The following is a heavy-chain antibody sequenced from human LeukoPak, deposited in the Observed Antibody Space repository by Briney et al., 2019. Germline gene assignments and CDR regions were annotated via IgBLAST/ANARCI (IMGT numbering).Heavy chain of an antibody. Sequence: ASVKVSCKASGGTFSSYAISWVRQAPGQGLEWMGGIIPIFGTANYAQKFQGRVTMTRDTSISTAYMELSRLRSDDTAVYYCARFYPSHRDAFDIWGQGTMVAVSS. CDR1: GGTFSSYA. J-gene: IGHJ3*02. V-gene: IGHV1-69*05. CDR2: IIPIFGTA. CDR3: ARFYPSHRDAFDI. D-gene: IGHD2/OR15-2a*01.